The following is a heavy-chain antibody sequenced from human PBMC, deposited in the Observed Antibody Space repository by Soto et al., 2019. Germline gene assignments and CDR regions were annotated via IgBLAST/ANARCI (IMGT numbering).Heavy chain of an antibody. J-gene: IGHJ3*02. CDR3: ARGVAPRYCSGGSCYSGAFDI. CDR2: IIPIFGTA. Sequence: QVPLVQSGAEVKKPGSSVKVSCKASGGTFSSYAISWVRQAPGQGLEWMGGIIPIFGTANYAQKFQGRVTITADKSTSTAYMELSSLRSEDTAVYYCARGVAPRYCSGGSCYSGAFDIWGQGTMVTVSS. V-gene: IGHV1-69*06. CDR1: GGTFSSYA. D-gene: IGHD2-15*01.